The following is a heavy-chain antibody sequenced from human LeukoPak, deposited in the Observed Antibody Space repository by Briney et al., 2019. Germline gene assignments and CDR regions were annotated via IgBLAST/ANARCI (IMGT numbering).Heavy chain of an antibody. CDR2: ISWNSGSI. D-gene: IGHD6-13*01. J-gene: IGHJ4*02. V-gene: IGHV3-9*01. CDR1: GFTFHDYA. Sequence: GRSLRLSCAASGFTFHDYAMHWVRQAPGKGLEWVSGISWNSGSIGYADSVKGRFTISRDSAKNSLYLQMNSLRAEDTALYYCAKDKGSNWYYFDYWGQGTLVTVSS. CDR3: AKDKGSNWYYFDY.